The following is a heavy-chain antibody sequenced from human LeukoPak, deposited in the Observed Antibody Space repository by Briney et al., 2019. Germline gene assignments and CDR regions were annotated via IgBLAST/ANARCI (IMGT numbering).Heavy chain of an antibody. CDR1: GFTFSSYS. Sequence: ESGGSLRLSCAASGFTFSSYSMNWVRQAPGKGLEWVSSISTTSYIYYSDSLKGRFTISRDNAKNSLYLQLNGLRAEDTAVYYCSRGFYDDTSGHYLLPDYWGQGTLVTVSS. CDR2: ISTTSYI. J-gene: IGHJ4*02. CDR3: SRGFYDDTSGHYLLPDY. V-gene: IGHV3-21*01. D-gene: IGHD3-22*01.